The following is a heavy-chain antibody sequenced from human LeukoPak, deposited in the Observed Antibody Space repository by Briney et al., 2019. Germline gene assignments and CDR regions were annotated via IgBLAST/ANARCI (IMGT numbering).Heavy chain of an antibody. D-gene: IGHD2-8*01. CDR1: GYTFTDYY. J-gene: IGHJ4*02. V-gene: IGHV1-2*02. CDR2: INPNSGGT. CDR3: ARASKDVLIFDY. Sequence: RSSVKVSCKTSGYTFTDYYMYWVRQAPGQGFEWMGWINPNSGGTNYAQKFQGRVTMTRDTSISTAYMELSRVRSDDTAVYYCARASKDVLIFDYRGQGTLVTVSS.